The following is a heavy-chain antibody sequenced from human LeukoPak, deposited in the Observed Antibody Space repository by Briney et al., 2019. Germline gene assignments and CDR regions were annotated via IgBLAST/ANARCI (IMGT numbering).Heavy chain of an antibody. J-gene: IGHJ4*02. CDR2: ISSDGGNI. V-gene: IGHV3-48*01. D-gene: IGHD6-13*01. CDR1: GFTFRNYG. Sequence: PGGSLRLSCAASGFTFRNYGLSWVRQAPGKGLEGVSYISSDGGNINYADSMKGRFIISRDNGKNSLYLQMNSLRAEDTAVYYCARAGGIAAFYYFDYWGQGTLVTVSS. CDR3: ARAGGIAAFYYFDY.